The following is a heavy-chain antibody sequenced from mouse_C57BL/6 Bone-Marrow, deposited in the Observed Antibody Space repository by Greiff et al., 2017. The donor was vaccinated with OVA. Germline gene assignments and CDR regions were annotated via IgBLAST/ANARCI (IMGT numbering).Heavy chain of an antibody. CDR1: GFSFNTYA. CDR2: IRSKSNNYAT. V-gene: IGHV10-1*01. CDR3: VRQHYDYDGFAY. J-gene: IGHJ3*01. D-gene: IGHD2-4*01. Sequence: EVHLVESGGGLVQPKGSLKLSCAASGFSFNTYAMNWVRQAPGKGLEWVARIRSKSNNYATYYADSVKDRFTISRDDSESMLYLQMNNLKTEDTAMYYCVRQHYDYDGFAYWGQGTLVTVSA.